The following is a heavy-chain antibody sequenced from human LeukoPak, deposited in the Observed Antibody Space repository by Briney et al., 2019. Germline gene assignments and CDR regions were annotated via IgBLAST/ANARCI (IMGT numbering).Heavy chain of an antibody. J-gene: IGHJ4*02. CDR3: ARDTDYLDYPPDY. V-gene: IGHV3-33*01. Sequence: PGGSLRLSCAASGFTFSSYGMHWVRQAPGKGLEWVAVIWYDGSNKYYADSVKGRFTISRDNAQNSLYLQMNSLRAEDTAVYYCARDTDYLDYPPDYWGQGTLVTVSS. CDR1: GFTFSSYG. D-gene: IGHD4-17*01. CDR2: IWYDGSNK.